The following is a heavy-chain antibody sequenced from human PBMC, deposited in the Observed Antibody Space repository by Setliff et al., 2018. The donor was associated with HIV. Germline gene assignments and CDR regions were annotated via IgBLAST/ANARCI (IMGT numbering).Heavy chain of an antibody. CDR2: ISYSGST. V-gene: IGHV4-34*01. J-gene: IGHJ4*02. Sequence: SETLSLTCAVYGGSFSDYSWSWIRQPPGKGLEWIGEISYSGSTNYNPSLKSRVTISIDTSKNQFSLRLTSVTAADTAVYYCARSNDILTGYFPGYWGQGTLVTVSS. D-gene: IGHD3-9*01. CDR1: GGSFSDYS. CDR3: ARSNDILTGYFPGY.